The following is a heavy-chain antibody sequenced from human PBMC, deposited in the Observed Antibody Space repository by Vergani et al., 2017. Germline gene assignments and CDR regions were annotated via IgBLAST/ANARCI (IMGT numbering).Heavy chain of an antibody. CDR2: ISSSSNYI. J-gene: IGHJ4*02. D-gene: IGHD3-22*01. CDR3: ARDSYYDSNVDY. V-gene: IGHV3-21*01. CDR1: GFTFSSYS. Sequence: EVQLLESGGGLVQPGGSLRLSCAASGFTFSSYSMNWVRQAPGKGLEWVSSISSSSNYIYYADSVKGRFTISRDNAKNSLYLQMNSLRAEDTAVYYCARDSYYDSNVDYWGQGTLVTVSS.